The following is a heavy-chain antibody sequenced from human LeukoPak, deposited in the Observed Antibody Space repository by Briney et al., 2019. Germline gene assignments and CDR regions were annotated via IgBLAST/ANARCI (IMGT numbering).Heavy chain of an antibody. V-gene: IGHV1-2*02. CDR2: LNPNSGVT. CDR1: GYTFTAYY. CDR3: ARDRGGPDAFDI. J-gene: IGHJ3*02. D-gene: IGHD4-23*01. Sequence: ASVKVSCKASGYTFTAYYIYWVRQGPRQGLEWMGWLNPNSGVTRYAQKFQGRVTVTRDSSISTAYMELSSLTSDDTAVSYCARDRGGPDAFDIWGQGTLVTVSS.